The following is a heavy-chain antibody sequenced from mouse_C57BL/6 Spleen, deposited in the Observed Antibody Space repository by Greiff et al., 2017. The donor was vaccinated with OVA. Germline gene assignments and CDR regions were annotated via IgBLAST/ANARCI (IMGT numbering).Heavy chain of an antibody. CDR2: ISYDGSN. CDR1: GYSITSGYY. J-gene: IGHJ2*01. V-gene: IGHV3-6*01. Sequence: EVQLQESGPGLVKPSQSLSLTCSVTGYSITSGYYWNWIRQFPGNKLEWMGYISYDGSNNYNPSLKNRISITRDTSKNQFFLKLNSVTTEDTATYYCAKVTTVVAGEYFDYWGQGTTLTVSS. D-gene: IGHD1-1*01. CDR3: AKVTTVVAGEYFDY.